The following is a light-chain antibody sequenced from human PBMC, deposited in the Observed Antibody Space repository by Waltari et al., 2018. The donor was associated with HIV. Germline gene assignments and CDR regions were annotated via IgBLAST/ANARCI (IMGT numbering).Light chain of an antibody. J-gene: IGLJ2*01. Sequence: QSALTQPASVSGSPGQSITISCTGTSSDVGGYNYVSWYQQHPGKAPKLMIYEVSDRTSGVSNRFSGSKSGNTAFLTISGLQAEDEADYYCSSYTTSSTLEVFGGGTKLTVL. CDR1: SSDVGGYNY. CDR2: EVS. V-gene: IGLV2-14*01. CDR3: SSYTTSSTLEV.